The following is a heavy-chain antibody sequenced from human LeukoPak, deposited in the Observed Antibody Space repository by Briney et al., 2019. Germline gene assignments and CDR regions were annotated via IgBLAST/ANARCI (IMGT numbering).Heavy chain of an antibody. Sequence: GGSLRLSCAAPGFTFGTYWMSWVRQAPGKGLEWVANINEDGSQKDYLDSVKGRFTISRDNAKDSLYLQMSSLRAEDAAIYYCVRDIDHWGQGTLVTVSS. J-gene: IGHJ4*02. CDR2: INEDGSQK. CDR1: GFTFGTYW. V-gene: IGHV3-7*04. CDR3: VRDIDH.